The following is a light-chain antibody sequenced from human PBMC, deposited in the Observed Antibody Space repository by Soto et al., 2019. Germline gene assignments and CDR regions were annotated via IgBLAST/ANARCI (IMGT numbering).Light chain of an antibody. J-gene: IGKJ4*01. CDR3: HQYDSLPLT. Sequence: EIVLTQSPGTLSLSPGDRATLSCRASQSVASNYLGWYQQKPAQAPRVLIFDASIRATGIPDRFSASGSGSEFTLTISRLEPDDFAVYYCHQYDSLPLTFGGGTKVDI. CDR2: DAS. V-gene: IGKV3-20*01. CDR1: QSVASNY.